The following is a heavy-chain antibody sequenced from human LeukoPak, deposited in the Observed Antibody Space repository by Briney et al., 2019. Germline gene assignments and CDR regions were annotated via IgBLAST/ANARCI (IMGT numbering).Heavy chain of an antibody. CDR3: ARDGGTHYYDSSGYYSF. J-gene: IGHJ4*02. Sequence: GSLRLSCAASGFTFSGYAMTWVRQAPEKGLEWVSTISGSGSSTNYADSVKGRFTISRDNSKTTLYLQMNSLRAEDTAVYYCARDGGTHYYDSSGYYSFWGQGTLVTVSS. D-gene: IGHD3-22*01. CDR1: GFTFSGYA. CDR2: ISGSGSST. V-gene: IGHV3-23*01.